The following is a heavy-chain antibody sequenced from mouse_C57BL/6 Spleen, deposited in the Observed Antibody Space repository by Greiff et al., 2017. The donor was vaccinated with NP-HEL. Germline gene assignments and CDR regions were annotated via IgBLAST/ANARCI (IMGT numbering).Heavy chain of an antibody. D-gene: IGHD1-1*01. V-gene: IGHV1-80*01. Sequence: VKLVESGAELVKPGASVKISCKASGYAFSSYWMNWVKQRPGKGLEWIGQIYPGDGDTNYNGKFKGKATLTADKSSSTAYMQLSSLTSEDSAVYFCARGVTTVEGAMDYWGQGTSVTVSS. CDR3: ARGVTTVEGAMDY. CDR2: IYPGDGDT. J-gene: IGHJ4*01. CDR1: GYAFSSYW.